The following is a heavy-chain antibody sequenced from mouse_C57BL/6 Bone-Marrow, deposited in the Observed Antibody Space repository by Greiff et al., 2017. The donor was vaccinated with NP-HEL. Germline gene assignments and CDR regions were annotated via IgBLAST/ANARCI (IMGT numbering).Heavy chain of an antibody. J-gene: IGHJ2*01. CDR3: ARWRYSNYEGDY. CDR1: GYTFTSYW. D-gene: IGHD2-5*01. Sequence: VQLQQPGAELVKPGASVKMSCKASGYTFTSYWITWVKQRPGQGLEWIGDIYPGSGSTNYNEKFKSKATLTVDTSSSTAYMQLSSLTSEDSAVDYCARWRYSNYEGDYWGQGTTLTVSS. V-gene: IGHV1-55*01. CDR2: IYPGSGST.